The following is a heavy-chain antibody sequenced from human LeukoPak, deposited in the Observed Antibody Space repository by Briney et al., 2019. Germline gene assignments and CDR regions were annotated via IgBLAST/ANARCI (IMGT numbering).Heavy chain of an antibody. CDR1: GYTFTSYG. D-gene: IGHD3-3*01. J-gene: IGHJ4*02. V-gene: IGHV1-2*02. CDR3: AREWSTSFDY. Sequence: ASVKVSCKASGYTFTSYGISWVRQAPGQGLEWMGWINPNSGGTNYAQKFQGRVTMTRDTSISTAYMELSRLRSDDTAVYYCAREWSTSFDYWGQGTLVTVSS. CDR2: INPNSGGT.